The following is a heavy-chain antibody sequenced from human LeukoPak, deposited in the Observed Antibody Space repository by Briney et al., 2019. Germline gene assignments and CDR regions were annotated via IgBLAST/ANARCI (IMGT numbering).Heavy chain of an antibody. CDR3: ARELDGGNDY. V-gene: IGHV3-64*01. D-gene: IGHD4-23*01. Sequence: PGGSLGLSCAASGFTFSGYPMHWVRQAPGKGLEYVSAISGNGVSTYYASSVQGRFIISRDNSKNTLYLQMGSLRPEDMAVYYSARELDGGNDYWGQGTLVTVSS. CDR1: GFTFSGYP. J-gene: IGHJ4*02. CDR2: ISGNGVST.